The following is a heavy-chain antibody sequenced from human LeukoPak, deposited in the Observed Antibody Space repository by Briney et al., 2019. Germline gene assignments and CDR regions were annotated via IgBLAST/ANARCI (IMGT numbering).Heavy chain of an antibody. V-gene: IGHV1-2*07. CDR3: ARALRVDSGYDSYYYYYYGMDV. D-gene: IGHD5-12*01. CDR2: INPXSGXX. J-gene: IGHJ6*02. Sequence: APXXXLEXXGXINPXSGXXNYSHKFQGRVTMTRDTSISTAYMELSRLRSDDTAVYYCARALRVDSGYDSYYYYYYGMDVWGQGTTVTVSS.